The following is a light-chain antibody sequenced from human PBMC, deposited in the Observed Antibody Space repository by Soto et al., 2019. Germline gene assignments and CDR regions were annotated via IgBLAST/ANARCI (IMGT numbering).Light chain of an antibody. CDR2: QDT. J-gene: IGLJ2*01. V-gene: IGLV3-1*01. Sequence: SYELTQAPSVSVSPGQTASITCYGAKLGDKFVSWYQQKPGQSPVLVLYQDTKRPSGIPERFSGSNSGNTATLTISGPQTIDEADYYCQAWDSSTAVVFGGGTKLTVL. CDR3: QAWDSSTAVV. CDR1: KLGDKF.